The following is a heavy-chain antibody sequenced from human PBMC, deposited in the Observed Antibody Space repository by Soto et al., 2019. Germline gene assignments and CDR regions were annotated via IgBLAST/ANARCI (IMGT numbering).Heavy chain of an antibody. CDR2: ISYDGSNK. V-gene: IGHV3-30*18. D-gene: IGHD6-19*01. Sequence: PGGSLXLSCAASGFTFSSYGMHWVRQAPGKGLEWVAVISYDGSNKYYADSVKGRFTISRDNSKNTLYLQMNSLRAEDTAVYYCAKDGLGRMSSGPYYFDYWGQGTLVTVSS. CDR1: GFTFSSYG. CDR3: AKDGLGRMSSGPYYFDY. J-gene: IGHJ4*02.